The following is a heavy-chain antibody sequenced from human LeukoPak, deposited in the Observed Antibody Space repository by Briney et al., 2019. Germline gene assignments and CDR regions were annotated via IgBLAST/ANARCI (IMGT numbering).Heavy chain of an antibody. D-gene: IGHD3-10*01. CDR2: INHSGST. J-gene: IGHJ4*02. CDR3: ARGLWFGESYPYPFDY. Sequence: SETLSLTCTVYGGSSSGDCWSWIRQPPGKGLEWIGEINHSGSTNYKPSLKSRVTISLDTSKNQFSLNVRSVTAADTAVYYCARGLWFGESYPYPFDYWGQGTLVTVSS. CDR1: GGSSSGDC. V-gene: IGHV4-34*01.